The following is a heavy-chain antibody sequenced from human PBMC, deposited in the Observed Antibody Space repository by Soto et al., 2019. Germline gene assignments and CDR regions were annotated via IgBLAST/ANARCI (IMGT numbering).Heavy chain of an antibody. CDR3: ARIPSPSYDSSGYLTT. V-gene: IGHV3-21*01. J-gene: IGHJ4*02. Sequence: GGSLRLSCAASGFTFSSYSMNWVRQAPGKGLEWVSSISSSSSYIYYADSVKGRFTISRDNAKNSLYLQMNSLRAEDTAVYYCARIPSPSYDSSGYLTTRGQGTLGTVS. CDR1: GFTFSSYS. CDR2: ISSSSSYI. D-gene: IGHD3-22*01.